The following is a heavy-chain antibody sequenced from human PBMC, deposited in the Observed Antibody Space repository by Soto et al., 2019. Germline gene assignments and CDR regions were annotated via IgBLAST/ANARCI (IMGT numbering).Heavy chain of an antibody. D-gene: IGHD5-12*01. J-gene: IGHJ3*02. V-gene: IGHV1-46*02. CDR1: GYTFNSYD. CDR3: ARVEMATIKGNAFDI. Sequence: ASLKVSCKASGYTFNSYDINWVRQATGQGLEWMGWMNPSGGSTSYAQKFQGRVTMTRDTSTSTVYMELSSLRSEDTAVYYCARVEMATIKGNAFDIWGQGTMVNVSS. CDR2: MNPSGGST.